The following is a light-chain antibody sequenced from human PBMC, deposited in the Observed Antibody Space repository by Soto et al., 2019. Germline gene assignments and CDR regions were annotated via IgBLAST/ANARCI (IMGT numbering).Light chain of an antibody. CDR2: GNS. CDR1: SSNIGAGYD. V-gene: IGLV1-40*01. J-gene: IGLJ3*02. CDR3: QSYDSSLSGWV. Sequence: QPVLTQPPSVSGAPGQRVTISCTGSSSNIGAGYDVHWYQQLPGTAPKLLSYGNSNRPSGVPDRFSGSKSGTSASLAITGLQAEDEADYYCQSYDSSLSGWVFGGGTQLTVL.